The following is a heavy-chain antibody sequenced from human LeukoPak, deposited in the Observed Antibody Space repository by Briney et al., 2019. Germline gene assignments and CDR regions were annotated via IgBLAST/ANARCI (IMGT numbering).Heavy chain of an antibody. CDR1: GGSINSYY. J-gene: IGHJ3*02. D-gene: IGHD4-23*01. CDR3: ARSSTVVKIKDAFDI. CDR2: IYYGGST. Sequence: PSETLSLTCTVSGGSINSYYWSWIRQPPGKGLEWIGYIYYGGSTNYNPSLKSRVTISVDTSKKQFSLKLTSVTAADTAVYYCARSSTVVKIKDAFDIWGQGTMVTVSS. V-gene: IGHV4-59*08.